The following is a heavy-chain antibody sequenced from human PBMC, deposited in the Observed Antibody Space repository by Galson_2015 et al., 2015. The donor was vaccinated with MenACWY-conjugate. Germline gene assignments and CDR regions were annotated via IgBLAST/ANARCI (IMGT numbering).Heavy chain of an antibody. CDR1: GYTFTTYS. J-gene: IGHJ4*02. V-gene: IGHV1-3*01. CDR3: SRSPKVVVPAAFFDS. Sequence: SVKVSCKASGYTFTTYSIHWVRQAPGQRLEWMGWINAGNGNTKYSQNFQGRVTITRDTSATTAYMELSSLRSKDTAVYYCSRSPKVVVPAAFFDSWGQGTLVTVSS. D-gene: IGHD2-2*01. CDR2: INAGNGNT.